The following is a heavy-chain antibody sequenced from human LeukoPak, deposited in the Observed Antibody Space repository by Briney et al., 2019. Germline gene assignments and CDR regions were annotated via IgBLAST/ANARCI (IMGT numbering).Heavy chain of an antibody. CDR2: IYYSGST. V-gene: IGHV4-59*08. CDR1: GGSISSYY. D-gene: IGHD4-17*01. J-gene: IGHJ4*02. Sequence: SETLSLTCTVSGGSISSYYWSWIRQPPGKGLEGIGYIYYSGSTNYNPSLKSRVTISVDTSKNQFSLQPSSVTAADTAVYYCARQSTTVTSRFDYWGQGTLLTVSS. CDR3: ARQSTTVTSRFDY.